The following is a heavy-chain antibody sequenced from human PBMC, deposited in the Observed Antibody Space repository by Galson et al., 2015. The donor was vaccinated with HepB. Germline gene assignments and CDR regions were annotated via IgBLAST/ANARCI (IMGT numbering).Heavy chain of an antibody. D-gene: IGHD1-26*01. V-gene: IGHV3-7*03. J-gene: IGHJ4*02. Sequence: SMRLSCAASGFTSSDHGMIWVRQAPGKGLEWVASIKYDGSEIYYVDSVKGRFTISRDNAKNSLFLQMNSLRAEDTAIYYCARDHVGPGLYFDHWGQGALVTVSS. CDR3: ARDHVGPGLYFDH. CDR1: GFTSSDHG. CDR2: IKYDGSEI.